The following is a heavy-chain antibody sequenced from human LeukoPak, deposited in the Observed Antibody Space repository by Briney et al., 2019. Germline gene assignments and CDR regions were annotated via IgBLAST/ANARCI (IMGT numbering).Heavy chain of an antibody. J-gene: IGHJ4*02. V-gene: IGHV3-7*01. CDR3: ARYDLYGSGRIGFDY. D-gene: IGHD3-10*01. CDR1: GFTFSSYW. Sequence: GGSLRLSCAASGFTFSSYWMSWVRQAPGKGLEWVANIKQDGSEKYYVDSVKGRFTISRDNAKNSLYLQMNSLRAEDTAVYYCARYDLYGSGRIGFDYWGQGTLVTASS. CDR2: IKQDGSEK.